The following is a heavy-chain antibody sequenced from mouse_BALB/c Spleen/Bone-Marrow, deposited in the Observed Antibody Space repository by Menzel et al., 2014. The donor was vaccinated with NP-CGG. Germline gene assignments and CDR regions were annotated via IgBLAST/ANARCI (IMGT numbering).Heavy chain of an antibody. D-gene: IGHD1-1*01. J-gene: IGHJ4*01. CDR2: IYPSDSYT. V-gene: IGHV1-69*02. CDR1: GYTFTSYW. Sequence: QVQLQQSGAELVRPGASVKLSRKASGYTFTSYWINWVKQRPGQGLEWIGNIYPSDSYTNYNQKFKDKATLTVDKSSSTAYMQLSSPTSEDSAVYYCARNYYYGSSWSAMDYWGQGTSVTVSS. CDR3: ARNYYYGSSWSAMDY.